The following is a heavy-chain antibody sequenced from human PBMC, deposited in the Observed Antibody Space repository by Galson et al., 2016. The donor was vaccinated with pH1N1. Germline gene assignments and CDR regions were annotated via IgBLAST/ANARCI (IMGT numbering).Heavy chain of an antibody. CDR2: IGTTGINI. Sequence: SLRLSCAASGFTFSRHTMHWVRQAPGKGLQYVSVIGTTGINIFYEDSVRDRFTVSRDNVRYTLHLQMDSLRTEDTAIYYCARDNGYYTDFEYWGQGTLVTVSP. CDR3: ARDNGYYTDFEY. D-gene: IGHD5-18*01. J-gene: IGHJ4*02. CDR1: GFTFSRHT. V-gene: IGHV3-64*02.